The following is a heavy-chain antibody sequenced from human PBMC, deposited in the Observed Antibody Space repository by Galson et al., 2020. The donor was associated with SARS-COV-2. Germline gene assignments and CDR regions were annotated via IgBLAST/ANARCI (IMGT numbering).Heavy chain of an antibody. CDR3: ARMRSGYDQYYYYYVDV. CDR2: VNPNSGNT. V-gene: IGHV1-8*03. J-gene: IGHJ6*03. Sequence: ASVKVSCKSSRYTFASHDINWVRQATGQELEWMGWVNPNSGNTGYAQKFQGRVTITRDTSKSTAYMELSSLRFEDTAVYYCARMRSGYDQYYYYYVDVWGKGTAVTISS. D-gene: IGHD5-12*01. CDR1: RYTFASHD.